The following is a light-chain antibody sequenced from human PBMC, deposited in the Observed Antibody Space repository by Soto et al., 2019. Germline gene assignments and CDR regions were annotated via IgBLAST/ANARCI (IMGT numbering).Light chain of an antibody. CDR2: DVT. CDR3: SSYTSSSTLYV. CDR1: SKDFGGYNY. V-gene: IGLV2-14*01. J-gene: IGLJ1*01. Sequence: QSVLTQPASVYGSPGQSITISCTGTSKDFGGYNYVSWYQQHPGKAPKLMIYDVTNRPSGVSNRFSGSKSGNTASLTISGLQAEDEADYYCSSYTSSSTLYVFGTGTKVTVL.